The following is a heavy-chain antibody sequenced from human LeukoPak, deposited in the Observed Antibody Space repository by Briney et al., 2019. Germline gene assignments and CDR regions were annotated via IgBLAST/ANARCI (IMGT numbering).Heavy chain of an antibody. CDR3: AKDRDDYVWGSYLGAFDI. CDR2: ISGSGGST. Sequence: RSGGSLRLSCAASGFTFSSYAMSWVRQAPGKGLEWVSLISGSGGSTYYADSVKGRFTISRDNSKNTLYLQMNSPRAEDTAVFYCAKDRDDYVWGSYLGAFDIWGQGTMVNVSS. J-gene: IGHJ3*02. V-gene: IGHV3-23*01. D-gene: IGHD3-16*01. CDR1: GFTFSSYA.